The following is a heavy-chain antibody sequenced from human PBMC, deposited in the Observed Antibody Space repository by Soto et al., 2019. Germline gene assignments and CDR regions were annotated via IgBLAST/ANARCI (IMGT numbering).Heavy chain of an antibody. Sequence: PSETLSLTCTVSGGSFKSGSYSWSWIRQSPGKGLEWIGYVYHTGRTSYNPSLKSRVSISMDTSKNQFSLNLDSVTAADTAVYFCARDFAYFDSWGQGTLVTVS. CDR3: ARDFAYFDS. CDR2: VYHTGRT. J-gene: IGHJ4*02. D-gene: IGHD3-3*01. CDR1: GGSFKSGSYS. V-gene: IGHV4-61*01.